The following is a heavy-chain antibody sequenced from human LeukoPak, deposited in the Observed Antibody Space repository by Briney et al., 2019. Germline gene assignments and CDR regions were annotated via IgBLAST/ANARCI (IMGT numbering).Heavy chain of an antibody. D-gene: IGHD3-9*01. CDR2: ISAYNGNT. CDR1: GYTFTSYG. CDR3: ARGGYDILTGYYNPDAFDI. V-gene: IGHV1-18*01. J-gene: IGHJ3*02. Sequence: ASVKVSCKASGYTFTSYGISWVRQAPGQGLEWMGWISAYNGNTNYAQKLQGRVTMTTDTSTSTAHMELRSLRSDDTAVYYCARGGYDILTGYYNPDAFDIWGQGTMVTVSS.